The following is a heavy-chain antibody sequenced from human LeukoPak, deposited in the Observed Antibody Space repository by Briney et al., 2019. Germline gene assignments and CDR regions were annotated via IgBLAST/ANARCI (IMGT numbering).Heavy chain of an antibody. V-gene: IGHV3-33*01. D-gene: IGHD1-14*01. CDR1: GFTFSSYG. Sequence: RGSLRLSCAASGFTFSSYGMHWVRQAPGKGLEWVAVIWYDGSNKYYADSVKGRFTISRDNSKNTLYLQMNSLRAEDTAVYYCARDILEEPYAIDYWGHGTLVTVSS. CDR2: IWYDGSNK. J-gene: IGHJ4*01. CDR3: ARDILEEPYAIDY.